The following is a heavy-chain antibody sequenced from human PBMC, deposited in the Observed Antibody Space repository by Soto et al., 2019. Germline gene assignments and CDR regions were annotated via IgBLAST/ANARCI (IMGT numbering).Heavy chain of an antibody. J-gene: IGHJ5*02. CDR3: AKDYGYGSGSYHPVNWFVH. Sequence: PGGSLRLSCAASGFTFSTYGMHWVRQAPGKGLEWVAVISYDGSNKYYADSVKGRFTISRDNSKNTLYLQMNSLRAEDTAVYYCAKDYGYGSGSYHPVNWFVHWGQGTLVTVSS. CDR1: GFTFSTYG. D-gene: IGHD3-10*01. V-gene: IGHV3-30*18. CDR2: ISYDGSNK.